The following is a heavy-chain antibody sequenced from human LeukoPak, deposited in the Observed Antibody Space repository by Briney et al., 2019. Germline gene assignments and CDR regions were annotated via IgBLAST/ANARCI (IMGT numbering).Heavy chain of an antibody. V-gene: IGHV3-48*01. Sequence: GGSLRLSCAASGFTFSSYSMNWVRQAPGKGLEWVSYISSSSSTIYYADSVKGRFTISRDNAKNSLSLQMNSLRAEDTALYYCAKDTGSSSWFHFDYWGQGTLVTVSS. D-gene: IGHD6-13*01. CDR3: AKDTGSSSWFHFDY. CDR2: ISSSSSTI. J-gene: IGHJ4*02. CDR1: GFTFSSYS.